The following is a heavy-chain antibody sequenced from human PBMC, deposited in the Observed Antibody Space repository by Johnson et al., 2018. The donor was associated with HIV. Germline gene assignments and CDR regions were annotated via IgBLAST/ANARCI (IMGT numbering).Heavy chain of an antibody. Sequence: QMQLVESGGGLVQPGRSLILSCAASGFTFDDYAMHWVRQAPGKGLEWVAFIRYDGSNKYYADSVKGRFTISRDNSKNTLYLQMNSLRAEDTAVYYCAKDLYYYESSGSVGAFDIWDQGTMVTVSS. D-gene: IGHD3-22*01. J-gene: IGHJ3*02. CDR2: IRYDGSNK. V-gene: IGHV3-30*02. CDR3: AKDLYYYESSGSVGAFDI. CDR1: GFTFDDYA.